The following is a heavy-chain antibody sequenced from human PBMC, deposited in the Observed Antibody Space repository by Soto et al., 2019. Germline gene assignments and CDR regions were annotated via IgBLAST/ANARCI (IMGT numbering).Heavy chain of an antibody. CDR2: ISYDGSNK. J-gene: IGHJ5*02. D-gene: IGHD6-13*01. CDR1: GFTFSSYA. Sequence: QVQLVESGGGVVQPGRSLRLSCAASGFTFSSYAMHWVRQAPGKGLEWVAVISYDGSNKYYADSVKGRFTISRDNSKNTLYLQMNSLRAEDTAVYYCARDKWTGIAAARLSWFDPWGQGTLVTVSS. V-gene: IGHV3-30-3*01. CDR3: ARDKWTGIAAARLSWFDP.